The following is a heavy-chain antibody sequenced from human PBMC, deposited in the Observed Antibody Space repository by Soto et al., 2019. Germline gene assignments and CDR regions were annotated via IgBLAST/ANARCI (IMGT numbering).Heavy chain of an antibody. J-gene: IGHJ6*03. CDR1: GITVSSNH. CDR3: ARVGVVPAVQTSYYMDV. D-gene: IGHD2-2*01. V-gene: IGHV3-66*01. CDR2: IYSGGST. Sequence: PGGSLRLSCAASGITVSSNHMSWVRQAPGQGLEWVSVIYSGGSTYYADSVKGRFTISRDNSKNTLYLQMNSLRAEDTAVYYCARVGVVPAVQTSYYMDVWGKGTTVTVSS.